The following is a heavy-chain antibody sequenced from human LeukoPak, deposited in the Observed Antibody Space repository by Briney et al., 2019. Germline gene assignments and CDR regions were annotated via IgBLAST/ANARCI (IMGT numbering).Heavy chain of an antibody. CDR3: ARHRRGVYSSGRRNSYFDY. CDR2: MYTSGNT. CDR1: GGSISSGGYY. J-gene: IGHJ4*02. D-gene: IGHD6-19*01. V-gene: IGHV4-61*02. Sequence: PSETLSLTCTVSGGSISSGGYYWSWIRQPAGKGLEWIGRMYTSGNTNYNPSLKSRVTISVDTSKNQFSLKLSSVTAADTAVYYCARHRRGVYSSGRRNSYFDYWGQGTLVTVSS.